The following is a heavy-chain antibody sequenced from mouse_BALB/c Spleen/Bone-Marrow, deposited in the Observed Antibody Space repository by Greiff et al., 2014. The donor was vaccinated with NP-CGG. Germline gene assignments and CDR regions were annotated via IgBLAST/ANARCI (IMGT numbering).Heavy chain of an antibody. Sequence: VKLVESGAELVKPGASVKLSCKTSGYTFTSHWIQWVKQRPGQGLGWIGEIFPGTGTTYYNEKFKDKATLTIDTSSSTAYKQLSSLTSEDSAVYFCARKGISTVIATAYYFDYWGQGSTLTVSS. CDR1: GYTFTSHW. V-gene: IGHV1S132*01. CDR2: IFPGTGTT. D-gene: IGHD2-4*01. J-gene: IGHJ2*01. CDR3: ARKGISTVIATAYYFDY.